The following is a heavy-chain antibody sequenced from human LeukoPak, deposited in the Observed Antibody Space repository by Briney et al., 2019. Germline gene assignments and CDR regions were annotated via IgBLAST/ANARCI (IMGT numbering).Heavy chain of an antibody. Sequence: PGGSLRLSCAASGFTFSSYAMSWVRQAPGKGLEWVSAISGSGGSTYYADSVKGRFTISRDNFKNTLYLQMNSLRAEDTAVYYCAKRDGYCSGGSCYSNFDYWGQGTLVTVSS. D-gene: IGHD2-15*01. CDR1: GFTFSSYA. CDR3: AKRDGYCSGGSCYSNFDY. CDR2: ISGSGGST. J-gene: IGHJ4*02. V-gene: IGHV3-23*01.